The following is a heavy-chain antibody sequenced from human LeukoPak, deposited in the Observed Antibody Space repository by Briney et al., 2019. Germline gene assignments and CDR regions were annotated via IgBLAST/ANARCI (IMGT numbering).Heavy chain of an antibody. CDR3: ARGKEVITMLRGLKPGYYFDY. V-gene: IGHV3-23*01. J-gene: IGHJ4*02. CDR2: VSATGYTT. D-gene: IGHD3-10*01. Sequence: GGSLRLSCVVSGFTLPYGMSWVRQAPGKGLEWVSYVSATGYTTSYADSVKGRFTISRDNAKNTVFLQMDSLRADDTAVYYCARGKEVITMLRGLKPGYYFDYWGQGTLVTVSS. CDR1: GFTLPYG.